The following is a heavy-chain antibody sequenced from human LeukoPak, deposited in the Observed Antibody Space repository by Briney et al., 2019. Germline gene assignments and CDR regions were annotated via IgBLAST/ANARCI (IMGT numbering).Heavy chain of an antibody. J-gene: IGHJ4*02. V-gene: IGHV3-30-3*01. CDR3: ARDLAGPGGNRDY. CDR1: GFTFSSYA. CDR2: ISYDGSNK. D-gene: IGHD4-23*01. Sequence: PGGSLRLSCAASGFTFSSYAMHWVRQAPGKGLEWVAVISYDGSNKYYADSVKGRFTISRDNSKNTLYLQMNSLRAEDTAVYYCARDLAGPGGNRDYWGQGTLVTVSS.